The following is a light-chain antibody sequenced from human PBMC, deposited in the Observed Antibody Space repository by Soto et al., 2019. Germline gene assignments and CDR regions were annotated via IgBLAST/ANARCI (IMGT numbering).Light chain of an antibody. CDR1: QSVSSSY. J-gene: IGKJ2*01. CDR2: GAS. CDR3: QQYGSSPGLYT. V-gene: IGKV3-20*01. Sequence: IVLTQSPGTLSLSPGERATLSCRASQSVSSSYIAWYQQKPGQAPRLLIYGASSRATGFPDRFSGSGSGTEFTLTISRLEPEDFAVYYCQQYGSSPGLYTFGQGTKLEIK.